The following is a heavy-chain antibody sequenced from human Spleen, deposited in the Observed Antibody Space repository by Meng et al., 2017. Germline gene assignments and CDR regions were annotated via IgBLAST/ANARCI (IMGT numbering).Heavy chain of an antibody. D-gene: IGHD6-13*01. V-gene: IGHV3-15*01. CDR2: INSNRDGGTT. CDR1: RFRVTDAW. CDR3: ATGAAAADH. Sequence: GGSLRLSCAASRFRVTDAWMSWVRQAPGKGLEWVGRINSNRDGGTTDYAAPVKGRFTISRDDSKNTLYLQMDSLLTEDTAVYFCATGAAAADHWGQGTLVTVSS. J-gene: IGHJ4*02.